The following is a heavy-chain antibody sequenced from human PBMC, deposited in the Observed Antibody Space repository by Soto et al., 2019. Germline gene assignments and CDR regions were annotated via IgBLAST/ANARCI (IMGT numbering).Heavy chain of an antibody. Sequence: VQLLESGGGLVQPGGSLRLSCAASGFTFSSYGMHWVRQAPGKGLEWVAVISYDGSNKYYADSVKGRFTISRDNSKNTLYLQMNSLRAEDTAVYYCAKDFLSIAAPQNPLGMDVWGQGTTVTVSS. D-gene: IGHD6-6*01. J-gene: IGHJ6*02. V-gene: IGHV3-30*18. CDR3: AKDFLSIAAPQNPLGMDV. CDR2: ISYDGSNK. CDR1: GFTFSSYG.